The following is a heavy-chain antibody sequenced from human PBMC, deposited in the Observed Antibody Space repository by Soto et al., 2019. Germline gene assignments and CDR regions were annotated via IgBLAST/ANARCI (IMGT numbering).Heavy chain of an antibody. V-gene: IGHV4-39*01. Sequence: QLQLQESGPGQVEPSETLSLTCTVSSGSINSGSYYWGWIRQPPGKGLEWIGTMYYSGSTYYNSSLKSRVTISVDTSKNQFSLKLRSVTAADTAVYYCARHSDSSGHFVDYWGQGTLVTVSA. CDR2: MYYSGST. D-gene: IGHD3-22*01. J-gene: IGHJ4*02. CDR3: ARHSDSSGHFVDY. CDR1: SGSINSGSYY.